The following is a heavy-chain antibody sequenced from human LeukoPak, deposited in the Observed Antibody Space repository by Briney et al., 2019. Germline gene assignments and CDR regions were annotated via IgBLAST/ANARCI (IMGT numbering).Heavy chain of an antibody. CDR3: ASLIPIAAAGTPDY. CDR1: GFTFSSYA. V-gene: IGHV3-21*01. CDR2: ISSSSSYI. J-gene: IGHJ4*02. Sequence: PGGSLRLSCAASGFTFSSYAMSWVRQAPGKGLEWVSSISSSSSYIYYADSVKGRFTISRDNAKNSLYLQMNSLRAEDTAVYYCASLIPIAAAGTPDYWGQGTLVTVSS. D-gene: IGHD6-13*01.